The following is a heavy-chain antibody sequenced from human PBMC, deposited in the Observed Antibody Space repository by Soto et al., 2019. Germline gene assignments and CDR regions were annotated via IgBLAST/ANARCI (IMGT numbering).Heavy chain of an antibody. D-gene: IGHD3-10*01. CDR3: ALDYYGSGSYPNDAFDI. Sequence: EVQLLESRGGLVQPGGSLRLSCAASGFTFSSSAMSWVRQAPGKRLEWVSAISGSGGSPYYADSVKGRFTISRDNYKKTLYLQMNSLRAEDTAVYYCALDYYGSGSYPNDAFDIWGQGTMVTVSS. V-gene: IGHV3-23*01. CDR2: ISGSGGSP. CDR1: GFTFSSSA. J-gene: IGHJ3*02.